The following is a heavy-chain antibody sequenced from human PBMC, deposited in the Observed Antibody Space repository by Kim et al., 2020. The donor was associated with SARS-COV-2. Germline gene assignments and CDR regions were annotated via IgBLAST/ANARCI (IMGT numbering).Heavy chain of an antibody. CDR3: TRDDTLGYSVY. CDR1: GYSFTGFY. J-gene: IGHJ4*02. CDR2: INPYSGGA. Sequence: ASVKVSCKASGYSFTGFYIHWARQAPGQGLEWMGRINPYSGGANYARKFQGRVTVTSDTSLSTAYMDLSGLTSDDTAVYFCTRDDTLGYSVYLGQGTLVAVSS. V-gene: IGHV1-2*06. D-gene: IGHD5-18*01.